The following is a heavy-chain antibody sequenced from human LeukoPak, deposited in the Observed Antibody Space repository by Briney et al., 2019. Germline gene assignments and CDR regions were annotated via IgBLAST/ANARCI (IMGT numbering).Heavy chain of an antibody. CDR3: ARSRRDGYKLYYYYYMDV. D-gene: IGHD5-24*01. Sequence: SETLSLTCTVSGGSISSSSYYWGWIRQPPGKGLEWIGSIYYSGSTNYNPSLKSRVTISVDTSKNQFSLKLSSVTAADTAVYYCARSRRDGYKLYYYYYMDVWGKGTTVTISS. CDR2: IYYSGST. V-gene: IGHV4-39*07. CDR1: GGSISSSSYY. J-gene: IGHJ6*03.